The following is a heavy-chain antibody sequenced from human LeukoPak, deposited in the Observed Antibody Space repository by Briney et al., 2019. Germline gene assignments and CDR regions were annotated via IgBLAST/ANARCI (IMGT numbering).Heavy chain of an antibody. CDR2: ISAYNGNT. CDR3: ARPVMVTRDYYYYMDV. Sequence: ASVKVSCKASGGTFSSYAISWVRQAPGQGLEWMGWISAYNGNTNYAQKLQGRVTMTTDTSTSTAYMELRSLRSDDTAVYYCARPVMVTRDYYYYMDVWGKGTTVTVSS. V-gene: IGHV1-18*01. CDR1: GGTFSSYA. J-gene: IGHJ6*03. D-gene: IGHD5-18*01.